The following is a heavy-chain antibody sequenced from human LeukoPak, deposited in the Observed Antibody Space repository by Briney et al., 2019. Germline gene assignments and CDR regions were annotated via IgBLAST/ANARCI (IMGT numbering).Heavy chain of an antibody. CDR3: ASQDGYGPVSFDI. CDR2: IIPNFGTA. J-gene: IGHJ3*02. V-gene: IGHV1-69*13. Sequence: GASVKVSCKASGGTFSSYAISWVRQAPGQGLEWMGGIIPNFGTANYAQKFQGRVTITADESTSTAYMELSSLRSEDTAVYYCASQDGYGPVSFDIWGQGTMVTVSS. CDR1: GGTFSSYA. D-gene: IGHD5-24*01.